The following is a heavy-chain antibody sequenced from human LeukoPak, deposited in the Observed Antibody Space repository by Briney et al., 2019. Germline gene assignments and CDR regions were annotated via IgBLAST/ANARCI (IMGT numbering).Heavy chain of an antibody. V-gene: IGHV3-7*01. CDR1: GFTFSSYW. Sequence: GGSLRLSCAASGFTFSSYWMSWVRQAPGKGLEWVANIKQDGSEKYYVDSVKGRFTISRDNAKNSLYLQMNSLRAEDTAVYYCARAMSRNYDFWSGYVGAFDYWGQGTLVTVSS. D-gene: IGHD3-3*01. J-gene: IGHJ4*02. CDR3: ARAMSRNYDFWSGYVGAFDY. CDR2: IKQDGSEK.